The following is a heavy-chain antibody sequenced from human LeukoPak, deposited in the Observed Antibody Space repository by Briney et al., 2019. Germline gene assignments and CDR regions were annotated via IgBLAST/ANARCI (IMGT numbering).Heavy chain of an antibody. D-gene: IGHD6-13*01. CDR2: ISYDGTNK. V-gene: IGHV3-33*05. J-gene: IGHJ4*02. CDR3: ARGGERQLVPFDY. CDR1: GFTFSNYG. Sequence: GGSLRLSCAASGFTFSNYGMHWVRQAPGKGLEWVAVISYDGTNKYYADSVKGPFTISRDNSKNTLYLQMNSLRAEDTAVYYCARGGERQLVPFDYWGQGTLVTVSS.